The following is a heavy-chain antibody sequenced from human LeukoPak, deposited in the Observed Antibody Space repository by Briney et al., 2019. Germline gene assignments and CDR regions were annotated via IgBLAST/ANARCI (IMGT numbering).Heavy chain of an antibody. J-gene: IGHJ4*02. V-gene: IGHV3-23*01. CDR2: ISGSGGST. CDR3: AKSTAVADGY. CDR1: GFTVSSNY. Sequence: GGSLRLSCAASGFTVSSNYMSWVRQAPGKGLEWVSAISGSGGSTYYADSVKGRFTISRDNSKNTLYLQMNSLRAEDTAVYYCAKSTAVADGYWGQGTLVTVSS. D-gene: IGHD6-19*01.